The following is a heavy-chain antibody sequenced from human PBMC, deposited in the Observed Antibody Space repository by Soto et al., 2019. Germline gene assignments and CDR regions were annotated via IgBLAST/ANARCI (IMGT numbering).Heavy chain of an antibody. CDR3: AKEMIASTLADFFDY. V-gene: IGHV3-23*01. CDR1: GFTFSNYG. CDR2: ISGSGDRA. J-gene: IGHJ4*02. Sequence: EVQLLESGGGLIQPGGSLRLSCEASGFTFSNYGMTWVRQAPGKGLEWVSTISGSGDRAFYADPVKGRFTISRDNSKNTLYLQMNSLSAEDTAIYYCAKEMIASTLADFFDYWGQGILVTVS. D-gene: IGHD2-21*01.